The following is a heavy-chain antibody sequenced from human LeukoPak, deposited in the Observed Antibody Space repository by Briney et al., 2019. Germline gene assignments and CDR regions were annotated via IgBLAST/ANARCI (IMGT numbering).Heavy chain of an antibody. V-gene: IGHV3-48*04. CDR1: GFTFSTYG. CDR2: ISSSSSTI. D-gene: IGHD3-10*02. CDR3: AELGITMIGGV. J-gene: IGHJ6*04. Sequence: GGTLRLSCAASGFTFSTYGMNWVRQAPGKGLEWVSYISSSSSTIYYADSVKGRFTISRDNAKNSLYLQMNSLRAEDTAVYYCAELGITMIGGVWGKGTTVTISS.